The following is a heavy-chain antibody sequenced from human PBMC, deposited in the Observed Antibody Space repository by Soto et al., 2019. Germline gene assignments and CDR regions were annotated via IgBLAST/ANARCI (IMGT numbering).Heavy chain of an antibody. CDR2: IREDGSDK. CDR1: GFRFSNYW. V-gene: IGHV3-7*01. CDR3: ARGYCYSTYCYIDP. D-gene: IGHD2-2*02. J-gene: IGHJ5*02. Sequence: GGSLRLSCAASGFRFSNYWMNWVRQAPGKGLEWVANIREDGSDKYYVDSVKGRFIISRDNARNSLHLQMNSLRVEDTAVYYCARGYCYSTYCYIDPWGQGTLVTVSS.